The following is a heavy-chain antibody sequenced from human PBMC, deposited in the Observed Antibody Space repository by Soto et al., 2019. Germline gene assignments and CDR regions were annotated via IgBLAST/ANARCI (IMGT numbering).Heavy chain of an antibody. CDR3: TTALYDYIWGSYRSFDY. CDR1: GFTFSNAW. V-gene: IGHV3-15*01. Sequence: GGALRLSCAAAGFTFSNAWMSWVRQAPGKGLEWVGRIKSKTDGGTTDYAAPVKGRFTISRDDSKNTLYLQMNSLKTEDTAVYYCTTALYDYIWGSYRSFDYWGQGTLVTVSS. CDR2: IKSKTDGGTT. D-gene: IGHD3-16*02. J-gene: IGHJ4*02.